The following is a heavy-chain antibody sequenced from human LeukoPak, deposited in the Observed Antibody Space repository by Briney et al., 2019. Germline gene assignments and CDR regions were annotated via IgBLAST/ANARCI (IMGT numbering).Heavy chain of an antibody. CDR3: WDTNWNGDWDY. V-gene: IGHV3-15*01. Sequence: GGSLRLSCAASGFTFSNAWMHWVRQAPGKGLEWVGRIKSKAHGGTTDYAAPVKGRFTISRDDSKNTLYLQMNSLRTEDTAVYYCWDTNWNGDWDYWGQGTLVTVSS. CDR1: GFTFSNAW. CDR2: IKSKAHGGTT. D-gene: IGHD1-1*01. J-gene: IGHJ4*02.